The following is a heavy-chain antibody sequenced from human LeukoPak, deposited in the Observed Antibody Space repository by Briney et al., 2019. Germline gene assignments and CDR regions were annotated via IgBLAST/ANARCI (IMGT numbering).Heavy chain of an antibody. J-gene: IGHJ3*02. V-gene: IGHV3-30-3*01. CDR3: ASAIFVENAFDI. Sequence: PGGSLRLSCAASGFTFSSYAMHWVRQAPGKGLEWVAVISYDGSNKYYADSVKGRFTISRDNSKNTLYLQMNSLRAEDTAVYYCASAIFVENAFDIWGQGTMVTVSS. CDR2: ISYDGSNK. D-gene: IGHD3-3*01. CDR1: GFTFSSYA.